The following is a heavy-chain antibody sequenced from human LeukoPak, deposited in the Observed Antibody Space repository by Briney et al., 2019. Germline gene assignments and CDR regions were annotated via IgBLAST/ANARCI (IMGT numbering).Heavy chain of an antibody. V-gene: IGHV3-23*01. Sequence: PGGALRLTCVASGFTISSYSWNWVRQPTGKGLGGVSTISESGASTYYADPVRGRFTIAGANSSNTLQLQMNRLTARDTAVYYCAKGCGNGYGAWGQGTLVTVSS. D-gene: IGHD5-18*01. CDR1: GFTISSYS. J-gene: IGHJ5*02. CDR2: ISESGAST. CDR3: AKGCGNGYGA.